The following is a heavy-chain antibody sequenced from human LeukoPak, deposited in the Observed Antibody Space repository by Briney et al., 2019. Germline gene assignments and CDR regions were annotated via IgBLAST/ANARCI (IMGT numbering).Heavy chain of an antibody. CDR2: ISGYQGST. CDR1: GYTFTNYV. V-gene: IGHV1-18*01. CDR3: ARSDLGTITAGPFN. D-gene: IGHD5-24*01. Sequence: GASVKVSCKASGYTFTNYVITWVRQAPGQGREWMGWISGYQGSTKYAQNFQGRVTMTIVTSTSTAYMDLMSLRSDDTAIYFCARSDLGTITAGPFNWGQGTLVAVSS. J-gene: IGHJ4*02.